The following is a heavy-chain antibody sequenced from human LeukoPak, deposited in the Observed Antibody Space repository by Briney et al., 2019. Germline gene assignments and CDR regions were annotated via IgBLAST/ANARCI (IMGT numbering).Heavy chain of an antibody. CDR2: IYHGGSA. Sequence: SQTLSLTCAVSGDSISSGGYSWSRIRQPPGKGLEWIGYIYHGGSAYYSPSLKSRANISVDKSKNQFSLKLSSVTAADTAVYYCARYFSGGQFKWFDPWGQGTLVTVSS. V-gene: IGHV4-30-2*01. CDR3: ARYFSGGQFKWFDP. J-gene: IGHJ5*02. D-gene: IGHD1-26*01. CDR1: GDSISSGGYS.